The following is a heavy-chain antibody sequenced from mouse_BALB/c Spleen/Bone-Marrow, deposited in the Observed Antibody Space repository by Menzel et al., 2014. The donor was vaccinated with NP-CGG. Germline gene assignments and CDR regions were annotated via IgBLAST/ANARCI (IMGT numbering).Heavy chain of an antibody. CDR2: IWGDGTT. CDR3: AREKYGNYYAMDY. J-gene: IGHJ4*01. Sequence: QVQLQQSGPGLVAPSQSLSITCTVSGFSLTGFGINWIRQPPGKGLGWLGMIWGDGTTDYNSALKSRLSINKDNSKSQVFLKMNSLQAGDTARYYCAREKYGNYYAMDYWGQGTPGTISS. D-gene: IGHD2-10*02. CDR1: GFSLTGFG. V-gene: IGHV2-6-7*01.